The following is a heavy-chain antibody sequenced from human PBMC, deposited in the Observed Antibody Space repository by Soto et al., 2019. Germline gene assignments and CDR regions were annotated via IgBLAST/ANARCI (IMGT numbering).Heavy chain of an antibody. V-gene: IGHV1-18*01. J-gene: IGHJ4*02. CDR1: GFTFTSSA. CDR3: ARVFSPDYGERTMAY. D-gene: IGHD4-17*01. CDR2: ISAGNGNT. Sequence: ASVKVSCKASGFTFTSSAVQWVRQARGQRLEWMGWISAGNGNTSYAQKLQGRVTMTTDTSTSTAYMELRSLRSDDTAVYYCARVFSPDYGERTMAYWGQGTLVTVSS.